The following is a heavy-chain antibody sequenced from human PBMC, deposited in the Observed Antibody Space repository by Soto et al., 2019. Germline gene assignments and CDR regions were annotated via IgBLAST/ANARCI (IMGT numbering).Heavy chain of an antibody. CDR3: ARDGGGYNFFDY. Sequence: PSETLSLTCTVSGGSVSSGSYYWIWIRQPPGKGLEWIGYIYYSGSTNYNPSLKSRVTISVDTSKNQFSLKLSSVTAADTAVYYCARDGGGYNFFDYWGQGTQVTVSS. V-gene: IGHV4-61*01. CDR2: IYYSGST. D-gene: IGHD5-12*01. J-gene: IGHJ4*02. CDR1: GGSVSSGSYY.